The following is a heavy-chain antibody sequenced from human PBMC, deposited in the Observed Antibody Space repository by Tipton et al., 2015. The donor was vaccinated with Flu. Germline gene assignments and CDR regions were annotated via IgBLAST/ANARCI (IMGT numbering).Heavy chain of an antibody. V-gene: IGHV1-46*01. CDR2: INPSGGST. J-gene: IGHJ4*02. CDR1: GYTFTGYF. CDR3: ARDFSFDH. Sequence: QLVQSGAEVKMPGASVRVSCKASGYTFTGYFIHWVRQAPGQELEWMAIINPSGGSTKYAQKFQGRVTVTRDKSTTTVYMDLSSLKSEDTAIYYCARDFSFDHWGQGTLV.